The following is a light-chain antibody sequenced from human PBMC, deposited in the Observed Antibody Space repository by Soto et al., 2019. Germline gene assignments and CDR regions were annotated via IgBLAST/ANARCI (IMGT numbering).Light chain of an antibody. V-gene: IGKV4-1*01. CDR3: QQYYSTPRT. Sequence: DIVMTQSPDSLAVSLGERATINCKSSQSVLYSSNNKNHLAWYQQKQGQPPKLLIYWASTRESGVTDRFSGSGSGTDFTLTISSLQAEDVAVYYCQQYYSTPRTFGGGTKVEIK. CDR1: QSVLYSSNNKNH. CDR2: WAS. J-gene: IGKJ4*01.